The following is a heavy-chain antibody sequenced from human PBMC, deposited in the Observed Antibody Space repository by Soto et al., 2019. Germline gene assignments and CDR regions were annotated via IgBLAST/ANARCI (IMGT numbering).Heavy chain of an antibody. CDR3: TTENDYGDY. CDR2: IKSKTDGGTT. CDR1: GFTFSNAW. Sequence: EVQLVESGGGLVKPGGSLRLSCAASGFTFSNAWMSWVRQAPGKGLEWVGSIKSKTDGGTTDYAAPVKGRFTISRDDSKNTVYLQMNSLKTEDTAVYYCTTENDYGDYWGQGTLVTVSS. V-gene: IGHV3-15*01. J-gene: IGHJ4*02.